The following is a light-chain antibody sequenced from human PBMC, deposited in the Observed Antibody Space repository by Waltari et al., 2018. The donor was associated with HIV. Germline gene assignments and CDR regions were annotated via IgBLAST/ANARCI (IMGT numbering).Light chain of an antibody. V-gene: IGLV2-14*01. CDR2: EVS. CDR3: SSYTRSSTYV. CDR1: SREVFTYNY. J-gene: IGLJ1*01. Sequence: QSTLTQPVSVSGSPGQSIPISCTGTSREVFTYNYVSWYQQHPDRAPKLMIYEVSNRPSGVSNRFSGSTSGNTASLTISGLQAEDEADYYCSSYTRSSTYVFGTGTKVTVL.